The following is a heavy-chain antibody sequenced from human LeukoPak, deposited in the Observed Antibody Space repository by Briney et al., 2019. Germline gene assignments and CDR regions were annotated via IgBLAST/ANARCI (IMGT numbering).Heavy chain of an antibody. Sequence: SVKVSCKASGGTFSSYAISWVRQAPGQGLEWMGGIIPIFGTANYAQKFQGRVTITTDESTSTAYMELSSLRSEDTAVYYCAREELYYDSPNDAFDIWGQGTMVTVSS. CDR3: AREELYYDSPNDAFDI. V-gene: IGHV1-69*05. CDR2: IIPIFGTA. J-gene: IGHJ3*02. D-gene: IGHD3-22*01. CDR1: GGTFSSYA.